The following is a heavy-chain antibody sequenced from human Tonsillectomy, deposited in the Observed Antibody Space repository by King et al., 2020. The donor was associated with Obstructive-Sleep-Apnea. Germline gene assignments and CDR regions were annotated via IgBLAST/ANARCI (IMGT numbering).Heavy chain of an antibody. J-gene: IGHJ4*02. D-gene: IGHD4-17*01. Sequence: QLVQSGAEVKKPGASVKVSCKVSGYTLTELSMHWVRQAPGKGREWKGGFDPEDGETIYAQKFQGRVTMTEDTSTDTAYMELSSLRSEDTAVYYCAIAYGDYSMFDYWGQGTLVTVSS. CDR3: AIAYGDYSMFDY. CDR2: FDPEDGET. V-gene: IGHV1-24*01. CDR1: GYTLTELS.